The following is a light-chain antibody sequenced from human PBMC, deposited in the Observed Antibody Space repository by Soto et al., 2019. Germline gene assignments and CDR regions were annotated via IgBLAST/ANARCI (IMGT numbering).Light chain of an antibody. CDR2: GAS. CDR1: QSVSSSY. Sequence: EIVLTQSPGTLSLSPGERATLSCRTSQSVSSSYLAWYQQKPGQAPRLLIYGASSRATDIPDRFSGSRSGTDFTLTISRLEPEDFAVYYCQQYGSSPPYTFGPGTKLEIK. J-gene: IGKJ2*01. V-gene: IGKV3-20*01. CDR3: QQYGSSPPYT.